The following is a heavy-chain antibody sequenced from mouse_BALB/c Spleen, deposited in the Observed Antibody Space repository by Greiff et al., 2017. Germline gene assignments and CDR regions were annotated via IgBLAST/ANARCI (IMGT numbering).Heavy chain of an antibody. D-gene: IGHD4-1*01. CDR2: SRNKANDYTT. CDR3: GRAWDALDY. V-gene: IGHV7-1*02. J-gene: IGHJ4*01. Sequence: EVLLVESGAGLVQPGGSLRLSCATSGFTFSDFYMEWVRQPPGKRLEWIAASRNKANDYTTEYSASVKGRFIVSRDTSQSILYLQMTALRAADSASAYCGRAWDALDYWGQGTSVTVSA. CDR1: GFTFSDFY.